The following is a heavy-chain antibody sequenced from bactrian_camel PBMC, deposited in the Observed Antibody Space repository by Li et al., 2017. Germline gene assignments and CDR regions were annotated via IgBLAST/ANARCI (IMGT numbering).Heavy chain of an antibody. Sequence: HVQLVESGGDSVEAGGSLTLSCKASSGTNSWAWFRQAPGQEREGVAAILRSGGKTYYDDSVKGRFTISKDNAKNTLYLQMNSLKPEDSAMYYRAAGWGCTERPGINYWGQGTQVTVS. CDR3: AAGWGCTERPGINY. V-gene: IGHV3-3*01. J-gene: IGHJ4*01. CDR2: ILRSGGKT. CDR1: SGTNS. D-gene: IGHD3*01.